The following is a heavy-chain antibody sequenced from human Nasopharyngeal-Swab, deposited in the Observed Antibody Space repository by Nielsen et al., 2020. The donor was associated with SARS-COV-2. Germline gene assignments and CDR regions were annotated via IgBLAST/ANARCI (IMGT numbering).Heavy chain of an antibody. Sequence: ASVKVSCKASGYTFTSYAMNWVRQAPGQGLEWMGWINTNTGNPTYAQGFTGRFVFSLDTSVSTAYLQISSLKAEDTAVYYCATPHYYDSSGYYWTDAFDIWGQGTMVTASS. CDR1: GYTFTSYA. CDR3: ATPHYYDSSGYYWTDAFDI. J-gene: IGHJ3*02. D-gene: IGHD3-22*01. V-gene: IGHV7-4-1*02. CDR2: INTNTGNP.